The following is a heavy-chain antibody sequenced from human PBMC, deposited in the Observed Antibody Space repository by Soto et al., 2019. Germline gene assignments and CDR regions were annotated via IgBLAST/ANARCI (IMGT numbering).Heavy chain of an antibody. Sequence: GSLRLSCAASGFTFSSYWMHWVRQAPGKGLVWVSRINSAGSSISYADSVKGRFSISRDNAKNSLYLQMNSLRAEDTAVYYCAKDRGSGSDFDYWGQGTLVTVSS. J-gene: IGHJ4*02. CDR2: INSAGSSI. V-gene: IGHV3-74*01. CDR1: GFTFSSYW. D-gene: IGHD3-10*01. CDR3: AKDRGSGSDFDY.